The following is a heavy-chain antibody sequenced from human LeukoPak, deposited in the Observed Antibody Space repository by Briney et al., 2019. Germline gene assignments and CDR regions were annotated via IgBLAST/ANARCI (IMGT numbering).Heavy chain of an antibody. Sequence: PSETLSLTCTVSGGSISSGSYYWSWIRQPAGKGLEWIGRIYTSGSTNYNPSLKSRVTISVDTSKNQFSLKLSSVTAADTAVYYCARGGTTDLLWFGPPNWYYYYYMDAWGKGTTVTISS. CDR2: IYTSGST. V-gene: IGHV4-61*02. D-gene: IGHD3-10*01. CDR3: ARGGTTDLLWFGPPNWYYYYYMDA. CDR1: GGSISSGSYY. J-gene: IGHJ6*03.